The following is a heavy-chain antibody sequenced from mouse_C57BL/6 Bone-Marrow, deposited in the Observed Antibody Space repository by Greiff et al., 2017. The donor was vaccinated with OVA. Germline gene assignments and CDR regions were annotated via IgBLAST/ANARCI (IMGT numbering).Heavy chain of an antibody. CDR1: GYTFTSYW. J-gene: IGHJ4*01. V-gene: IGHV1-64*01. D-gene: IGHD1-1*01. CDR2: IHPNSGST. CDR3: ARFLITTVVATPAMDY. Sequence: VQLQQPGAELVKPGASVKLSCKASGYTFTSYWMHWVKQRPGQGLEWIGMIHPNSGSTNYNEKFKSKATLTVDKSSSTAYMQLSSLTSEDSAVYYCARFLITTVVATPAMDYWGQGTSVTVSS.